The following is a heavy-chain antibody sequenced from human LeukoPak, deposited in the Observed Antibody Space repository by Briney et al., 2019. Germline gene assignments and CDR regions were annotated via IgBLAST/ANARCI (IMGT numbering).Heavy chain of an antibody. V-gene: IGHV4-39*07. CDR3: ARGSFDWLLPFDY. Sequence: SETLSLTCTVSGGSISSSSYYWGWIRQPPGKGLEWIGSIYYSGSTYYNPSLKSRVTISVDTSKNQFSLKLSSVTAADTAVYYCARGSFDWLLPFDYWGQGTLVTVSS. J-gene: IGHJ4*02. CDR1: GGSISSSSYY. CDR2: IYYSGST. D-gene: IGHD3-9*01.